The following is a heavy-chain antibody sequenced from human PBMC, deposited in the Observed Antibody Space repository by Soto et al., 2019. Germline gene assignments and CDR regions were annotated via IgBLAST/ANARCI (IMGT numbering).Heavy chain of an antibody. D-gene: IGHD2-8*01. J-gene: IGHJ1*01. V-gene: IGHV1-8*01. CDR2: MNPNSGNT. CDR1: GYTFTSYD. Sequence: ASVKVSCKASGYTFTSYDINWVRQATGQGLEWMGWMNPNSGNTGYAQKFQGRVTMTRNTSISTAYMELSSLRSEDTAVYYCARLEKYIVQMVYANGEYFQHWGPGTLVTVSS. CDR3: ARLEKYIVQMVYANGEYFQH.